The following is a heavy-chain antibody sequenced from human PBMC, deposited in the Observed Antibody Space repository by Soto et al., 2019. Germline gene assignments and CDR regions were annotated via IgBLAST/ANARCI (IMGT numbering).Heavy chain of an antibody. CDR3: ARGDYGGNSRIDAFDI. V-gene: IGHV4-59*01. D-gene: IGHD4-17*01. CDR1: GGSISSYY. Sequence: SETLSLTCTVSGGSISSYYWSWVRQPPGKGLEWIGYIYYSGSTNYNPSLKSRVTISVDTSKNQFSLKLSSVTAADTAVYYCARGDYGGNSRIDAFDIWGQGTMVTVSS. J-gene: IGHJ3*02. CDR2: IYYSGST.